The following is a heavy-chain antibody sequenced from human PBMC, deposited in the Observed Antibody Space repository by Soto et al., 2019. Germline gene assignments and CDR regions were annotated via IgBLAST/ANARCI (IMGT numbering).Heavy chain of an antibody. V-gene: IGHV3-53*01. CDR3: AREGDAFDV. Sequence: EVQLVESGGGLIQPGGSLRLSCAASGVTVSSNYMNWVRQPPGKGLEWVAIIYSGSNSYYADSAKGRFTISRDNSKNTLYLQMNSLRAEDTAMYYCAREGDAFDVWGQGTMVTVSS. CDR2: IYSGSNS. CDR1: GVTVSSNY. J-gene: IGHJ3*01.